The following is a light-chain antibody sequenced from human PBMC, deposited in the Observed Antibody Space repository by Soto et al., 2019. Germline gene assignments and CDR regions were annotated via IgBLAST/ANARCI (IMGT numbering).Light chain of an antibody. Sequence: DIVMTQSPLSLPVTPGEPASMSCRSSQSLLHSNGYNYFDWYLQKPGQSPQLLIYLGSNRSSGVPDRFSGSGSGTDFTLKISRVEAEDVGLYYCMQALQTPLTFGQGTRLEIK. V-gene: IGKV2-28*01. CDR2: LGS. CDR3: MQALQTPLT. CDR1: QSLLHSNGYNY. J-gene: IGKJ5*01.